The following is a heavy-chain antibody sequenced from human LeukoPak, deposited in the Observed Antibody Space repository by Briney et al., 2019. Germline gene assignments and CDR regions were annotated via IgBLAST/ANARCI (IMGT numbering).Heavy chain of an antibody. CDR2: ISAYNGNT. V-gene: IGHV1-18*01. CDR3: ARDLVVVPAAKARAGY. Sequence: ASVKVSCTASGYTFTSYGISWVRQAPGQGLEWMGWISAYNGNTNYAQKLQGRVTMTTDTSTSTAYMELRSLRSDDTAVYYCARDLVVVPAAKARAGYWGQGTLVTVSS. J-gene: IGHJ4*02. D-gene: IGHD2-2*01. CDR1: GYTFTSYG.